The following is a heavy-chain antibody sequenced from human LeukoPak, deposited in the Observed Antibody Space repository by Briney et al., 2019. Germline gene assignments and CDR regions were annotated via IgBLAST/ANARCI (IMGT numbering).Heavy chain of an antibody. CDR1: GGTFSSYA. V-gene: IGHV1-69*04. CDR3: ARGLGTGLGAFDI. J-gene: IGHJ3*02. CDR2: IIPILGIA. Sequence: GASVKVSCKASGGTFSSYAISWVRQAPGQGLEWMGRIIPILGIANYARKFQGRVTITADKSTSTAYMELSSLRSEDTAVYYCARGLGTGLGAFDIWGQGTMVTVSS. D-gene: IGHD1-1*01.